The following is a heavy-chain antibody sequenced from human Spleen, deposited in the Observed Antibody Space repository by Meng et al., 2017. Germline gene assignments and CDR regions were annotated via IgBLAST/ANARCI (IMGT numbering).Heavy chain of an antibody. J-gene: IGHJ4*02. V-gene: IGHV3-33*01. CDR1: GFTFSSYV. CDR2: IWYDGSNK. Sequence: GESLKISCAASGFTFSSYVIHWVRQAPGKGLEWVAVIWYDGSNKYYADSVKGRFTISRDNSKNMLYLPMNTLRAEDTAVYYCARENRDSSFDYWGQGTLVTVSS. CDR3: ARENRDSSFDY. D-gene: IGHD1-14*01.